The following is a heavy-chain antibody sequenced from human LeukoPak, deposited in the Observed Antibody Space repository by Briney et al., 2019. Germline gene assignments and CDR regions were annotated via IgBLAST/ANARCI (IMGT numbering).Heavy chain of an antibody. CDR3: AKVGEASSGWYTGWFDP. CDR2: LSGSGDTT. CDR1: GFTFSSYA. Sequence: GASLRLSCAVPGFTFSSYAMNWVRQAPGKGLEWVSGLSGSGDTTRYAESVKGRFTISRDNSKNTVYLQINSLRAEDTAVYYCAKVGEASSGWYTGWFDPWGQGTLVTVSS. J-gene: IGHJ5*02. D-gene: IGHD6-19*01. V-gene: IGHV3-23*01.